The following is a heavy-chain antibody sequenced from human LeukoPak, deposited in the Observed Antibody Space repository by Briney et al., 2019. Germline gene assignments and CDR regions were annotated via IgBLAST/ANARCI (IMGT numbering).Heavy chain of an antibody. CDR1: GGTFSSYA. D-gene: IGHD3-3*01. V-gene: IGHV1-69*13. J-gene: IGHJ4*02. CDR3: ARGPDFWSGYYPPGDY. CDR2: IIPIFGTA. Sequence: ASVKVSCKASGGTFSSYAISWVRQAPGQGLEWMGGIIPIFGTANYAQKFQGRVTITADESTSTAYMELSSLRYEDTAVYYCARGPDFWSGYYPPGDYWGQGTLVTVSS.